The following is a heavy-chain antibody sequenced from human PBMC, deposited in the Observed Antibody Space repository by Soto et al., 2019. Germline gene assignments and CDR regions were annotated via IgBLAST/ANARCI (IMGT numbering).Heavy chain of an antibody. J-gene: IGHJ4*02. V-gene: IGHV4-39*01. CDR2: IYYSGST. CDR1: GGSISSSSYY. CDR3: ARSMTTVVTLDY. Sequence: QLQLQESGPGLVKPSETLSLTCTVSGGSISSSSYYWGWIRQPPGKGLEWIGSIYYSGSTYYNPSLKGRXXIXVXXAKNQFSLKRGSGTAADTAVYYCARSMTTVVTLDYWGQGTLVTVSS. D-gene: IGHD4-17*01.